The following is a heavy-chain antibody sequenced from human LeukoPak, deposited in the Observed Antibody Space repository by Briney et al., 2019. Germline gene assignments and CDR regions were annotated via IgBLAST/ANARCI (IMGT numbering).Heavy chain of an antibody. Sequence: PGRSLRLSCAASGFTFSSYGMHWVRQAPGKGLEWVAVIWYDGSNKYYADSVKGRFTISRDNSKNTLYLQMNRLRAEDTAVYYCAKGSLVGATTPFDYWSQGTLVTVSS. D-gene: IGHD1-26*01. CDR1: GFTFSSYG. CDR2: IWYDGSNK. CDR3: AKGSLVGATTPFDY. J-gene: IGHJ4*02. V-gene: IGHV3-33*06.